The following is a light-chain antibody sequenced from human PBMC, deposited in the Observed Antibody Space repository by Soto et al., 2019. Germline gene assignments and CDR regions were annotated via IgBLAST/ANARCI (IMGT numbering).Light chain of an antibody. CDR1: QGISSY. CDR2: AVS. CDR3: QQLNSYRLT. J-gene: IGKJ4*01. Sequence: DIPLTQSPSFLSASVGDRVTITCRASQGISSYFAWYQQKPGKAPKLLIYAVSTFQSGVPSRFSGSASGTEFTLTISSLQPEDFATYYCQQLNSYRLTFGGGTKVEIK. V-gene: IGKV1-9*01.